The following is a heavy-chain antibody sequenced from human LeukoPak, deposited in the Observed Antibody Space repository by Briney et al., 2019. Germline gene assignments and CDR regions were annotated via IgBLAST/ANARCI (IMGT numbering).Heavy chain of an antibody. J-gene: IGHJ4*02. D-gene: IGHD5-24*01. Sequence: ASVKVSCKASGYTFINYGITWVRQAPGQGLEWMGWISGYQGSTKYAQNFQGRVTMTIGTSTSTAYMDLRSLRSDDTAIHFCARSDLSTITAGPFNYWGQGTLVAVSS. CDR3: ARSDLSTITAGPFNY. V-gene: IGHV1-18*01. CDR2: ISGYQGST. CDR1: GYTFINYG.